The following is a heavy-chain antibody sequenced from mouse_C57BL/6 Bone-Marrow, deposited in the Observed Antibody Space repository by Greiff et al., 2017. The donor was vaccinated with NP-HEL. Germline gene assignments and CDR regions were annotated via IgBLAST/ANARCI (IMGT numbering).Heavy chain of an antibody. CDR1: GFTFTDYY. CDR2: IRNKANGYTT. Sequence: EVKLVESGGGLVQPGGSLSLSCAASGFTFTDYYMSWVRQPPGKALEWLGFIRNKANGYTTEYSASVKGRFTISRDNSQSILYLQMNALGAEDSATYYCARSPGYFDYWGQGTTLTVSS. J-gene: IGHJ2*01. V-gene: IGHV7-3*01. CDR3: ARSPGYFDY.